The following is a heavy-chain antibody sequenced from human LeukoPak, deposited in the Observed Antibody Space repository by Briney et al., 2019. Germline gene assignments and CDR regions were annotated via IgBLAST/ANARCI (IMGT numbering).Heavy chain of an antibody. CDR3: ARESRGVSSSWYSKVGMDV. J-gene: IGHJ6*02. CDR1: GFTFSSYE. CDR2: IRSSGSTI. V-gene: IGHV3-48*03. D-gene: IGHD6-13*01. Sequence: PGGSLRLSCAASGFTFSSYEMNWVRQAPGKGLEWVSYIRSSGSTIYYADSVKGRFTISRDNAKNSLYLQMNSLRAEDTAVYYCARESRGVSSSWYSKVGMDVWGQGTTVTVSS.